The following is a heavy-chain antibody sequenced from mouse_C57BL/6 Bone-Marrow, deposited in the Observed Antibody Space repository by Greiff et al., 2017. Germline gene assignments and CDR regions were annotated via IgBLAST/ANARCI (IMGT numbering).Heavy chain of an antibody. CDR2: ISYDGST. J-gene: IGHJ3*01. V-gene: IGHV3-6*01. Sequence: EVQVVESGPGLVKPSQSLSLTCSVTGYSITSGYYWNWIRQFPGNKLEWMGYISYDGSTNYNPSLKNRISLTRDTSKNQFFLKLNSVTTEDTATDYCARGVFAYWGQGTLVTVSA. CDR3: ARGVFAY. CDR1: GYSITSGYY.